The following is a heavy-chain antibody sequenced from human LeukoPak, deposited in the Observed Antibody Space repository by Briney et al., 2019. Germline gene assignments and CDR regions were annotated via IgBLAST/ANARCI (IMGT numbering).Heavy chain of an antibody. V-gene: IGHV4-34*01. D-gene: IGHD4-4*01. CDR3: ARDSRTVPFDY. Sequence: SETLSLTCAVYGGSFSGYYWSWIRQPPGKGLEWIGEINHSGSTNYNPSLKSRVTIPVDTSKNQFSLKLSSVTAADTAVYYCARDSRTVPFDYWGQGTLVTVSS. CDR2: INHSGST. CDR1: GGSFSGYY. J-gene: IGHJ4*02.